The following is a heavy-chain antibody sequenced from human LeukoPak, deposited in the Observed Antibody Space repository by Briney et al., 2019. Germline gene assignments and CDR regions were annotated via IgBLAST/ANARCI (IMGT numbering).Heavy chain of an antibody. V-gene: IGHV3-7*01. CDR3: ARLEKDVRYYYYMDV. J-gene: IGHJ6*03. Sequence: GGSLRLSCAASGFTFSSYWMSWVRQAPGKGLEWVANIKQDGSEKYYVDSVKGRFTISRDNAKNSLYLQMNSLRAEDTAVYYCARLEKDVRYYYYMDVWGKGTTVTVSS. D-gene: IGHD2-15*01. CDR1: GFTFSSYW. CDR2: IKQDGSEK.